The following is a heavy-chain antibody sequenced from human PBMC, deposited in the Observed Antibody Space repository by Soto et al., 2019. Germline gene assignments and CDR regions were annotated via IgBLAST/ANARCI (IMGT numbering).Heavy chain of an antibody. CDR1: GFTFSSYA. D-gene: IGHD6-25*01. Sequence: PWGSLRLSCAASGFTFSSYAMHWVRQAPGKGLEWVAVISYDGSNKYYADSVKGRFTISRDNSKNTLYLQMNSLRAEDTAVYYCAKDVSATRPFNGMDVWGQGTTVTVSS. CDR3: AKDVSATRPFNGMDV. V-gene: IGHV3-30*14. J-gene: IGHJ6*02. CDR2: ISYDGSNK.